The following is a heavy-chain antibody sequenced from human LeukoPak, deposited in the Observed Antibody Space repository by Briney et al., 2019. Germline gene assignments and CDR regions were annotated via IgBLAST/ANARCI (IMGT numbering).Heavy chain of an antibody. Sequence: PSETLSLTCTVSGGSISSGSYYWSWIRQPAGKGLEWIGRIYTSGSTNYNPSLKSRVTISVDTSKNQFSLKLSSVTAADTAVHYCARIDKNLGSAAFDYWGQGTLVTVSS. CDR3: ARIDKNLGSAAFDY. D-gene: IGHD1-7*01. CDR1: GGSISSGSYY. J-gene: IGHJ4*02. V-gene: IGHV4-61*02. CDR2: IYTSGST.